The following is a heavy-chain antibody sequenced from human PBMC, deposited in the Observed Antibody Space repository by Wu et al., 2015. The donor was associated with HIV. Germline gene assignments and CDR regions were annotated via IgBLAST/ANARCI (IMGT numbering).Heavy chain of an antibody. J-gene: IGHJ3*02. CDR2: ISAYNGNT. V-gene: IGHV1-18*01. CDR1: GYTFTNYG. CDR3: ARDNYYDSSGYGGFDAFEY. D-gene: IGHD3-22*01. Sequence: QVQLVQSGAEVKKPGASVKVSCKASGYTFTNYGISWVRQAPGQGLEWMGWISAYNGNTNYAHNLQGRVTMSTGTSTSTAYMEMRSLRSDDTAVYYCARDNYYDSSGYGGFDAFEYLGPGDNGHRLF.